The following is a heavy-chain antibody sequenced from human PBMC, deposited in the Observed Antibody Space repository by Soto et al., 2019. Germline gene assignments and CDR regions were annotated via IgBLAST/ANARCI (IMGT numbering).Heavy chain of an antibody. J-gene: IGHJ4*02. D-gene: IGHD3-22*01. V-gene: IGHV3-23*01. CDR1: GFTFSSYA. CDR3: AKFFPPNYYDSIGYYYFDY. Sequence: PGGSLRLSCAASGFTFSSYAMSWVRQAPGKGLEWVSAISGSGGSTYYADSVKGRFTISRDNSKNTLYLQMNSLRAEDTAVYYCAKFFPPNYYDSIGYYYFDYWGEGALVADSS. CDR2: ISGSGGST.